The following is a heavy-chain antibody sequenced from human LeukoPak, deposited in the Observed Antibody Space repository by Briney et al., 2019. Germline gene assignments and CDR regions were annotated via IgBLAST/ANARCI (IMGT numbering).Heavy chain of an antibody. J-gene: IGHJ4*02. Sequence: PSETLSLTCTVSGGSISSYYWSWIRQPPGKGLEWIGYIYTSGSTNYNPSLKSRVTISVDTSKNQFSLKLSSVTAADTAVYYCARLAPPTPKVIDYWGQGTLVTVSS. D-gene: IGHD4-17*01. CDR1: GGSISSYY. CDR3: ARLAPPTPKVIDY. V-gene: IGHV4-4*09. CDR2: IYTSGST.